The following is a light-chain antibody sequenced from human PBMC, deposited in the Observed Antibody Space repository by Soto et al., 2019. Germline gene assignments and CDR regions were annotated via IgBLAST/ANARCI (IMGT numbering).Light chain of an antibody. CDR2: AAS. V-gene: IGKV1-39*01. Sequence: DIQMTQSPSSLSASVGDRVTITCRASQNINFYLNWFQQKPGKAPKVLIYAASSLQVGVPSRFSGSGSGIDFTLTISSLQPEDFATYFCQQSYNTPTFGGGTKVEI. CDR1: QNINFY. J-gene: IGKJ4*01. CDR3: QQSYNTPT.